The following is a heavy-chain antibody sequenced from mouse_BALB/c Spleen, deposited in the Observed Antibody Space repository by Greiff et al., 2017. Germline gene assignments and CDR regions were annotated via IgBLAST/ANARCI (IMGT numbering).Heavy chain of an antibody. V-gene: IGHV5-17*02. CDR1: GFTFSSFG. D-gene: IGHD1-1*01. CDR3: AREDGSSYFYAMDY. Sequence: EVHLVESGGGLVQPGGSRKLSCAASGFTFSSFGMHWVRQAPEKGLEWVAYISSGSSTIYYADTVKGRFTISRDNPKNTLFLQMTSLRSEDTAMYYCAREDGSSYFYAMDYWGQGTSGTVSS. CDR2: ISSGSSTI. J-gene: IGHJ4*01.